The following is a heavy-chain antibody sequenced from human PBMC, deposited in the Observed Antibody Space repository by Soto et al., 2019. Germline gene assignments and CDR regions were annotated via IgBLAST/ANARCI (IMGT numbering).Heavy chain of an antibody. Sequence: EVRLVESGGGLVQPGGSLRLSCAASGFTFSSYWMHWVRQAPGKGLVWISHINSDGSMTTYADSVKGRFTISRDNAKSELYLQMNRLRAEDTAVYYCADPFAVEMVLWGRGTLVTVSS. J-gene: IGHJ4*02. CDR1: GFTFSSYW. D-gene: IGHD2-8*01. V-gene: IGHV3-74*03. CDR2: INSDGSMT. CDR3: ADPFAVEMVL.